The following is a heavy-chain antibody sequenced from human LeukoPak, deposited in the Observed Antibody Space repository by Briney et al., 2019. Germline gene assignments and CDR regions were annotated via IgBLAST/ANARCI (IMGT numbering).Heavy chain of an antibody. V-gene: IGHV4-59*08. J-gene: IGHJ4*02. Sequence: SETLSLTCTVSGGSITNYFWSWIRQPPGKGLEWIGYIYYTGSTNYNPSLKSRVTMSVDTSKNQFSLKVTSVTAADTAVYYCARQSPAAARQGLDYWGQGALVTVSS. CDR1: GGSITNYF. CDR3: ARQSPAAARQGLDY. CDR2: IYYTGST. D-gene: IGHD6-13*01.